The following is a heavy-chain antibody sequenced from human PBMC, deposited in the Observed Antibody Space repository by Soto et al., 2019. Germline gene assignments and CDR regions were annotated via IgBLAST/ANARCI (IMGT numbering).Heavy chain of an antibody. CDR3: ARVPRDFNAFDI. Sequence: PVGSLRFSCAASGFTFSGSGMHWVRQAPGKGLEWVAVIWYDGKNKYYPDSVKGRFTISRDNSKNTLYLQMNSLRAEDTAVYYCARVPRDFNAFDIWGQGTMVTVS. CDR2: IWYDGKNK. D-gene: IGHD2-21*02. CDR1: GFTFSGSG. J-gene: IGHJ3*02. V-gene: IGHV3-33*01.